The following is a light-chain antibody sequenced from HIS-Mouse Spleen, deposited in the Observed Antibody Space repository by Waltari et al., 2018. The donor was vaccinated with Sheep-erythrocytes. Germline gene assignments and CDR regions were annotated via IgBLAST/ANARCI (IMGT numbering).Light chain of an antibody. CDR2: WAS. Sequence: DIVMTQSPDSLAVSLGERATINCKSSQSVLYSSNNKNYLAWYQQKPGQPPKLLIYWASTRESGVPDRFSGSGSGTDFTLTSSSLQAEDVAVYYCQQYYSTLTFGGGTK. CDR1: QSVLYSSNNKNY. V-gene: IGKV4-1*01. CDR3: QQYYSTLT. J-gene: IGKJ4*01.